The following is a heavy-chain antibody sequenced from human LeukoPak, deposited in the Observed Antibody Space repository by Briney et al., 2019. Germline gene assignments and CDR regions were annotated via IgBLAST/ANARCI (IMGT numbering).Heavy chain of an antibody. CDR1: GFTFSSYS. J-gene: IGHJ4*02. CDR2: ISSSSSYI. CDR3: ASDSSSWRMYDY. D-gene: IGHD6-13*01. V-gene: IGHV3-21*01. Sequence: GGSLRLSCAASGFTFSSYSMNWVRQAPGKGLEWVSSISSSSSYIYYADSVKGRFTISRDNAKNSLYLQMNSLRAEDTAVYYCASDSSSWRMYDYWGQGTLVTVSS.